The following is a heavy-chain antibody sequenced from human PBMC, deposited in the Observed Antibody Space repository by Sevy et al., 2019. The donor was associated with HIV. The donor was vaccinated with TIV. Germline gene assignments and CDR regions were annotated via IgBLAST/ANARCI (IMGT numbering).Heavy chain of an antibody. Sequence: GGSLRLSCSTSGFTFNSYWLTWVRQAPGKGLEWVANIKKDGSEKYYVDSVKGRFTISRDNAKNSLFLQMNSLRAEDTAVYYCARDCSSTSCLWGLDVWGQGTTVTVSS. D-gene: IGHD2-2*01. CDR1: GFTFNSYW. V-gene: IGHV3-7*03. CDR2: IKKDGSEK. J-gene: IGHJ6*02. CDR3: ARDCSSTSCLWGLDV.